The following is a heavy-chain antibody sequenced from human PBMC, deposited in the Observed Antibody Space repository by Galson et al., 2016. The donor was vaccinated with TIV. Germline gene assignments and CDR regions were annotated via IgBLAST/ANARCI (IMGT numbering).Heavy chain of an antibody. Sequence: SVKVSCKASGGTFSSYAISWVRQAPGQGLEWMGGIIPIFGTANYAQKFQGRVTITADESTSTAYMELRSLRSEDTAVFYCARSEYSYGKYYYYYYMDVWGKGTTVIASS. D-gene: IGHD5-18*01. J-gene: IGHJ6*03. CDR1: GGTFSSYA. V-gene: IGHV1-69*13. CDR3: ARSEYSYGKYYYYYYMDV. CDR2: IIPIFGTA.